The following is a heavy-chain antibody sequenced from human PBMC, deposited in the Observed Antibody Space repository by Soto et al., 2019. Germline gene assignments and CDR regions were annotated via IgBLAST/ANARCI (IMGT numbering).Heavy chain of an antibody. D-gene: IGHD3-10*01. CDR2: MWYDGSNK. V-gene: IGHV3-33*08. Sequence: QVQLVESGGGVIQPGRSLRLSCAASGFTFGDYGMHWVRQAPGKGLEWVAVMWYDGSNKYYADSVKGRFTISRDNSKNTLYLQMNSLRAEDTAVYYCARDAYLGSGSYAYWGQGTLVTVSS. J-gene: IGHJ4*02. CDR3: ARDAYLGSGSYAY. CDR1: GFTFGDYG.